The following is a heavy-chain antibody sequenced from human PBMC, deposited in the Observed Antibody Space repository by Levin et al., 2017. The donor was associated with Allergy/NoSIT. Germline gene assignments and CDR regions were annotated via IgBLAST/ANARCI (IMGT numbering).Heavy chain of an antibody. CDR2: ISGSGGNT. CDR1: GFTFSIYG. CDR3: AKDLFRSRIAVAEFDY. D-gene: IGHD6-19*01. Sequence: GGSLRLSCAASGFTFSIYGMSWVRQAPGKGLEWVSVISGSGGNTYYADSVKGRFTISRDNSKNTPYLQMNSLRAEDTAVYYCAKDLFRSRIAVAEFDYWGQGTLVTVSS. J-gene: IGHJ4*02. V-gene: IGHV3-23*01.